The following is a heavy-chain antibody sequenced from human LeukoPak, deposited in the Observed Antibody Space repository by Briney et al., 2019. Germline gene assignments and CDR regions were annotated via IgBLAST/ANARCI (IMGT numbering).Heavy chain of an antibody. Sequence: SETLSLTCAVSGGSITSHSWSWIRQPPGKGLEWIGYIFYSGHTNYNPSLRSRVTISVDTSKNQFSLKLSSVTAADTAVYYCARQHPYYDILTGYTIPNWFDPWGQGTLVTVSS. CDR1: GGSITSHS. D-gene: IGHD3-9*01. CDR2: IFYSGHT. CDR3: ARQHPYYDILTGYTIPNWFDP. V-gene: IGHV4-59*08. J-gene: IGHJ5*02.